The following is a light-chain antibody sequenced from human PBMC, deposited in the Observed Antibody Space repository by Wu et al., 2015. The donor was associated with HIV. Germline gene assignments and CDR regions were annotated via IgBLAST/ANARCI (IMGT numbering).Light chain of an antibody. CDR2: GAS. J-gene: IGKJ2*01. CDR3: QQRSNWPYT. V-gene: IGKV3-11*01. Sequence: YQHRPGQASHGSSSYGASNRATGIPARFSGSGSETDFALTISSLEPEDFAVYYCQQRSNWPYTFGQGTKVEIK.